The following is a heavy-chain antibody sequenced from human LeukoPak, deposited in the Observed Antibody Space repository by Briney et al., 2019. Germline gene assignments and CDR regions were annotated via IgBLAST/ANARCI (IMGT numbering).Heavy chain of an antibody. Sequence: ASVTVSCMDSGYTFTGYYILWVRQAPGQGLEWMGWINPNSGGTNYAQKFQGRVTMTRDRSISTAYVELSRLRSADTAVYYCARGYYDSSGYYYVDPTHSAYYFDYWGQGTLVTVSS. D-gene: IGHD3-22*01. CDR3: ARGYYDSSGYYYVDPTHSAYYFDY. V-gene: IGHV1-2*02. J-gene: IGHJ4*02. CDR2: INPNSGGT. CDR1: GYTFTGYY.